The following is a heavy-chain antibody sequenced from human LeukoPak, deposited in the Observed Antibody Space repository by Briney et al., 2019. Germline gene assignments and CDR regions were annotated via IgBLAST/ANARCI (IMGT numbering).Heavy chain of an antibody. CDR3: ARAWDR. CDR2: IKTDGSTA. V-gene: IGHV3-74*01. CDR1: RFAFNTYW. Sequence: GGSLRLSCAASRFAFNTYWMHWVRLARGKGLVWGSGIKTDGSTAPYADSVKGRFTISRDTAKYPLSVHMKSLRAADTGLYYCARAWDRWGQGTLVTVSS. J-gene: IGHJ5*02.